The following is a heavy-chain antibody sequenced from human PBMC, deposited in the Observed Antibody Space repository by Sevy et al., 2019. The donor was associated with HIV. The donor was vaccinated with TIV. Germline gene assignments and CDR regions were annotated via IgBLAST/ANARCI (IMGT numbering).Heavy chain of an antibody. CDR2: IHYTGNT. V-gene: IGHV4-59*01. CDR1: GGSISAYY. D-gene: IGHD5-12*01. J-gene: IGHJ5*02. Sequence: SETLSLTCTVSGGSISAYYWSWIRQPPGKGLEWIGYIHYTGNTKYKPSLESRVTISVDTSKNQFSLKLSSVTAADTAIYYCARAPPVRSGDDSLNWFAPWGQGTLVTVSS. CDR3: ARAPPVRSGDDSLNWFAP.